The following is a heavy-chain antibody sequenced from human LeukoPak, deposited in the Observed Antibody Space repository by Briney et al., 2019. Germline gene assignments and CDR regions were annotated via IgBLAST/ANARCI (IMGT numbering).Heavy chain of an antibody. J-gene: IGHJ4*02. CDR2: ISNDGRTT. Sequence: GGSLRLSCAASGFTFSRCLMHWVRQAPGKGLVWVSLISNDGRTTRYADSVKGRFTISRDNAKNTLYLEMNSLRAEDTAVYYCARDLAGSIDYWGQGTLVTVSS. CDR1: GFTFSRCL. D-gene: IGHD6-19*01. V-gene: IGHV3-74*01. CDR3: ARDLAGSIDY.